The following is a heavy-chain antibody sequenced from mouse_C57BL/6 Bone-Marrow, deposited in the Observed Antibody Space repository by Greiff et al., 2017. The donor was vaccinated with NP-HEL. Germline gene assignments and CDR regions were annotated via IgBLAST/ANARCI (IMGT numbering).Heavy chain of an antibody. Sequence: QVQLKESGPGLVQPSQSLSITCTVSGFSLTSYGVHWVRQSPGKGLEWLGVIWSGGSTDYNAAFISRLSNSKDNSKSQVFFKMNSLQADDTAIYYCARKSNYDPFAYWGQGTLVTVSA. D-gene: IGHD2-5*01. CDR1: GFSLTSYG. V-gene: IGHV2-2*01. CDR3: ARKSNYDPFAY. J-gene: IGHJ3*01. CDR2: IWSGGST.